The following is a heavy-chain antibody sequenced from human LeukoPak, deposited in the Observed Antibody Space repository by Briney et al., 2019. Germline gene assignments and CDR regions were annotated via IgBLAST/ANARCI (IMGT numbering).Heavy chain of an antibody. CDR3: AAEQWLVAGYGCWFDP. D-gene: IGHD6-19*01. V-gene: IGHV3-7*05. CDR2: IKKDGSQK. CDR1: GFTLSDYW. Sequence: GGSLRLSCSASGFTLSDYWMSWVRQVPGKGLEWVANIKKDGSQKYYVDSVKGRFTISRDNAKNSLYLQMNSLIAEDTAVYFCAAEQWLVAGYGCWFDPWGQGTLVTVSS. J-gene: IGHJ5*02.